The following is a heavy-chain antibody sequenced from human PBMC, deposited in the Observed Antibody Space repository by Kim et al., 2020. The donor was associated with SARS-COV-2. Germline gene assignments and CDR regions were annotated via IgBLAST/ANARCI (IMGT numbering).Heavy chain of an antibody. D-gene: IGHD6-19*01. V-gene: IGHV1-2*02. CDR3: ARDLSYDSSGWYDGFGNAFDI. CDR2: INPNSGGT. CDR1: GYTFTGYY. J-gene: IGHJ3*02. Sequence: ASVKVSCKASGYTFTGYYMHWVRQAPGQGLEWMGWINPNSGGTNYAQKFQGRVTMTRDTSISTAYMELSRLRSDDTAVYYCARDLSYDSSGWYDGFGNAFDIWGQGTMVTVSS.